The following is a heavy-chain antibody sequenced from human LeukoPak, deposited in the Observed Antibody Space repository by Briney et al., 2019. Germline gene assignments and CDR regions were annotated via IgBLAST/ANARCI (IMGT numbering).Heavy chain of an antibody. CDR1: GGSLSSGSYY. Sequence: SEPLSLPFTVSGGSLSSGSYYWSWIRPPPGNGLEWIGHIYYSGSTNYNPSLKSRVTISVDTSKNQFSLKLSSETAADTAVYYCARAVVPAAIYYYYYGMDVWGKGTTVTVSS. J-gene: IGHJ6*04. CDR2: IYYSGST. D-gene: IGHD2-2*01. V-gene: IGHV4-61*01. CDR3: ARAVVPAAIYYYYYGMDV.